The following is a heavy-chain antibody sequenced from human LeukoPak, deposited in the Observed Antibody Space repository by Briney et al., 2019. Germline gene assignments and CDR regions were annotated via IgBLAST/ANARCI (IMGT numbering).Heavy chain of an antibody. Sequence: GGSLRLSCAASGFIVNSYAMRWVGQAPGTGLAGVSLIYSDGVTQYADSVKGRFTISRDNSKNTLYLQMNSLRDEDTAVYFCARDRAEGKTWVEFDPWGQGTLVTVSS. V-gene: IGHV3-66*02. CDR2: IYSDGVT. J-gene: IGHJ5*02. CDR3: ARDRAEGKTWVEFDP. CDR1: GFIVNSYA.